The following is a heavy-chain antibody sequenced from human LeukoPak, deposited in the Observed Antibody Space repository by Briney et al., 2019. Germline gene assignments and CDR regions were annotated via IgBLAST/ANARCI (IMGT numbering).Heavy chain of an antibody. CDR3: ARGARLRFLERPLGI. CDR1: GYTFTGYY. J-gene: IGHJ4*02. D-gene: IGHD3-3*01. Sequence: ASVKVSCKASGYTFTGYYMHWVRQAPGQGLEWMGWINPNSGGTNYAQKFQGRVTMTRDTSISTAYMELSRLRSDDTAVYYCARGARLRFLERPLGIGGQGTLVTVSS. V-gene: IGHV1-2*02. CDR2: INPNSGGT.